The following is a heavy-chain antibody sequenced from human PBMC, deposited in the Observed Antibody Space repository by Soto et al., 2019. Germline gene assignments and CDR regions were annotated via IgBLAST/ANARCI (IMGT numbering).Heavy chain of an antibody. CDR3: ARETEY. Sequence: EVQLVESGGGLVQPGGSLRLSCAAPGFFFSSYSMNWVRQAPGRGLEWVSYISSSSTTIHYADSVKGRFTISRDNAKSSLYLQMNSLRDEDTAVYYCARETEYWGQGILITVSS. V-gene: IGHV3-48*02. CDR2: ISSSSTTI. CDR1: GFFFSSYS. J-gene: IGHJ4*02. D-gene: IGHD6-6*01.